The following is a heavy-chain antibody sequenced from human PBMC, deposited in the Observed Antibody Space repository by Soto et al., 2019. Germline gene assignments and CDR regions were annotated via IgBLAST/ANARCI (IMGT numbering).Heavy chain of an antibody. CDR1: GFTFSSYA. D-gene: IGHD1-1*01. J-gene: IGHJ6*02. CDR2: ISGSGGST. CDR3: AKLPTTRCDYYYYGMDV. V-gene: IGHV3-23*01. Sequence: GGSLRLSCAASGFTFSSYAMSWVRQAPGKGLEWVSAISGSGGSTYYADSVKGRFTISRDNSKNTLYLQMNSLRAEDTAVYYCAKLPTTRCDYYYYGMDVWGQGTTVTVSS.